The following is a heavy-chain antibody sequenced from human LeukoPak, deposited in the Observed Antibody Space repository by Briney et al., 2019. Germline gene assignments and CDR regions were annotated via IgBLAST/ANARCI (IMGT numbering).Heavy chain of an antibody. CDR2: ISWNSGSI. CDR3: AKDGLRYSGSYYFDY. D-gene: IGHD1-26*01. V-gene: IGHV3-9*01. CDR1: GFTFDDYA. Sequence: GGSLRLSCAASGFTFDDYAMHWVRQAPGKGLEWVSGISWNSGSIGYADSVKGRFTISRDNAKNSLYLQMNSLRAEDTALYYCAKDGLRYSGSYYFDYWGQGTLVTVSS. J-gene: IGHJ4*02.